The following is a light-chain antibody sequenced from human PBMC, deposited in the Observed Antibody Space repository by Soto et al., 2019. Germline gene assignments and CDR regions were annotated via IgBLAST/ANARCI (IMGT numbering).Light chain of an antibody. CDR1: QSISSY. CDR3: QQYNSYRT. V-gene: IGKV1-39*01. CDR2: AAS. Sequence: DIQMTQSPSSLSASVGDRVTITCRASQSISSYLNWYQQKPGKAPKLLIYAASSLQSGVPSRFSGSGSGTDFTLTISSLQPEDFATYYCQQYNSYRTFGQGTKVDIK. J-gene: IGKJ1*01.